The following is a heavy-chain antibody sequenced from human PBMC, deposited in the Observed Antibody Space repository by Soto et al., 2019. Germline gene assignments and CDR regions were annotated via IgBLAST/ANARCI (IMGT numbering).Heavy chain of an antibody. CDR3: ARGFEDILTGINWFDP. CDR2: IYYSGST. CDR1: GGSISSYY. D-gene: IGHD3-9*01. J-gene: IGHJ5*02. Sequence: PETLSLTCTVSGGSISSYYWSWIRQPPGKGLEWIGYIYYSGSTNYNPSLKSRVTISVDTSKNQFSLKLSSVTAADTAVYYCARGFEDILTGINWFDPWGQGTLVTVSS. V-gene: IGHV4-59*01.